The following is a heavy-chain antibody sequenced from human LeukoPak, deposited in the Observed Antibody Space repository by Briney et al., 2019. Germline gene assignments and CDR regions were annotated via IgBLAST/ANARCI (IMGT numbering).Heavy chain of an antibody. CDR2: IYYSGST. V-gene: IGHV4-59*08. Sequence: SETLSLTCTVSGGSISSYYWSWIRQPPGKGLEWIGYIYYSGSTNYNPSLKSRVTISVDTSKNQFSLKLSSVTAADTAVYYCARTTVTTQFDYWGQETLVTVSS. CDR3: ARTTVTTQFDY. J-gene: IGHJ4*02. CDR1: GGSISSYY. D-gene: IGHD4-11*01.